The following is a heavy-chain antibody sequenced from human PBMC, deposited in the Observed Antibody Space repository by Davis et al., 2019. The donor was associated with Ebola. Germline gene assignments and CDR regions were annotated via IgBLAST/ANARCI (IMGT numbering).Heavy chain of an antibody. CDR3: ARGSRNMDV. CDR1: GFTFRSYW. CDR2: IKEDGSEK. J-gene: IGHJ6*02. Sequence: PGGSLRLSCAASGFTFRSYWMSWVRQAPGKGLEWVAKIKEDGSEKLEVDSVKGRFTISRDNAKDSLYLQMNSLRAEDTAVYYCARGSRNMDVWGQGITVTVSS. V-gene: IGHV3-7*03.